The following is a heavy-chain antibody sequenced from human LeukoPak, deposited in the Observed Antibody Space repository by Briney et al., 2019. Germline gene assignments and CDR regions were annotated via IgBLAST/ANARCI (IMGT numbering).Heavy chain of an antibody. V-gene: IGHV3-49*04. Sequence: PGGPLRLSCTASGFPYGDYAMRWVRQAPGKELEGLGFITSKAYGGTTEYAAAVKGRFTISRDDSKSVAYLQMNTLKPEDTGVYYCARFTYCSGGSCCFDPWGEGTRVTVST. CDR3: ARFTYCSGGSCCFDP. CDR1: GFPYGDYA. CDR2: ITSKAYGGTT. D-gene: IGHD2-15*01. J-gene: IGHJ5*02.